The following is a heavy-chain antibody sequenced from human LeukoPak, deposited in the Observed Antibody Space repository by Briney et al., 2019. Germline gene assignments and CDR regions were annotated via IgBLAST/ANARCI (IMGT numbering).Heavy chain of an antibody. D-gene: IGHD1-26*01. V-gene: IGHV3-23*01. CDR3: ARGGVGARYYFDY. J-gene: IGHJ4*02. CDR2: ISGSGGST. CDR1: GFTFSSYA. Sequence: GGSLRLSCAASGFTFSSYAMSWVRQAPGKGLEWVSAISGSGGSTYYADSVKGRFTISRDNSKNTLYLQMNSLRAEDTAVYYCARGGVGARYYFDYWGQGTLVTVSS.